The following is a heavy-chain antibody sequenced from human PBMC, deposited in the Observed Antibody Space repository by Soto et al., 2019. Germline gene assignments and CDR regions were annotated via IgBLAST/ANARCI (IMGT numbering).Heavy chain of an antibody. V-gene: IGHV1-8*01. CDR2: MNPNSGNT. CDR1: GYTFTSYD. Sequence: VKVSCKASGYTFTSYDINWVRQATGQGLEWMGWMNPNSGNTGYAQKFQGRVTMTRNTSISTAYMELSSLRSEDTAVYYCARVEYSSGWYKFDYWGQGTLVTVSS. D-gene: IGHD6-19*01. J-gene: IGHJ4*02. CDR3: ARVEYSSGWYKFDY.